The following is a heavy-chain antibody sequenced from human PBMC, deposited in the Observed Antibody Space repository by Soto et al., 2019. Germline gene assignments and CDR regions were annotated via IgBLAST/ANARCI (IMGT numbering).Heavy chain of an antibody. CDR2: IKSKTDGGTT. Sequence: PGGSLRLSCAASGFTFSNAWMSWVRQAPGKGLEWVGRIKSKTDGGTTDYAAPVKGRFTISRDDSKNTLYLQMNSLKTEDTAVYYCTTDLGVEMATIKRSSFAYYYYGMAVWGQGTKVTVSS. CDR1: GFTFSNAW. CDR3: TTDLGVEMATIKRSSFAYYYYGMAV. V-gene: IGHV3-15*01. D-gene: IGHD5-12*01. J-gene: IGHJ6*02.